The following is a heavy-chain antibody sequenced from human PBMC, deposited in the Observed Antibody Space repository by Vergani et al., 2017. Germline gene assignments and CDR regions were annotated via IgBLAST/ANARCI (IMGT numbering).Heavy chain of an antibody. CDR3: AKDGYDILTGPYGMGV. J-gene: IGHJ6*02. V-gene: IGHV3-30*02. CDR2: IRYDGSNK. CDR1: GFTFSSYG. D-gene: IGHD3-9*01. Sequence: QVQLVESGGGVVQPGGSLRLSCAASGFTFSSYGMHWVRQAPGKGLEWVAFIRYDGSNKYYADSVKGRFTISRDNSKNTLYLQMNSLRAEDTAVYYCAKDGYDILTGPYGMGVWGQGTTVTVSS.